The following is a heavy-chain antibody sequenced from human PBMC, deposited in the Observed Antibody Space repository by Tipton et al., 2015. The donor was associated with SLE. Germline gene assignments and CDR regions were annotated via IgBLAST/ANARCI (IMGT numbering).Heavy chain of an antibody. V-gene: IGHV4-59*01. J-gene: IGHJ4*02. Sequence: TLSLTCTVSGGSISSYYWSWIRQPPGKGLEWIGYIYYSGSTNYNPSLKSRVTISVDTSKNQFSLKLRSVTAADTAVYYCAREGRGSSGFHYWGQGTRVTVSS. CDR1: GGSISSYY. D-gene: IGHD6-6*01. CDR2: IYYSGST. CDR3: AREGRGSSGFHY.